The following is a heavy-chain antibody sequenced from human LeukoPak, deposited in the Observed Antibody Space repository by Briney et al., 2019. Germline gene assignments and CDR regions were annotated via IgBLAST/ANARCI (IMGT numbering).Heavy chain of an antibody. CDR1: GGSISSSAYH. CDR3: ARSDGYGLVGI. J-gene: IGHJ3*02. D-gene: IGHD5-18*01. CDR2: IYSSGST. V-gene: IGHV4-39*07. Sequence: SETLSLTCTVSGGSISSSAYHWGWIRQPPGKGLEWVGSIYSSGSTYYNPSLKSRVIIMIDTPKNHFSLTLSSVTAADTAVYYCARSDGYGLVGIWGQGTMVTVSS.